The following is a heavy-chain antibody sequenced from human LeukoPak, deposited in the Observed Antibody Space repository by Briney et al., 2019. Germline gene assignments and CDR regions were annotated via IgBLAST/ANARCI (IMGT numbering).Heavy chain of an antibody. CDR1: GGSISSGGYS. D-gene: IGHD2-21*02. J-gene: IGHJ2*01. CDR2: IYHSGST. CDR3: ASQVTPWSYWYFDL. V-gene: IGHV4-30-2*01. Sequence: SETLSLTCTVSGGSISSGGYSWSWIRQPPGKGLEWIGYIYHSGSTYYNPSLKSRVTISVDRSKNQSSLKLSSVTAADTAVYYCASQVTPWSYWYFDLWGRGTLVTVSS.